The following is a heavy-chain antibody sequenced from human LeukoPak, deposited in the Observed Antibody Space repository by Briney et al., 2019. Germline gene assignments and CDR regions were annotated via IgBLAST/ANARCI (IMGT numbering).Heavy chain of an antibody. CDR2: INPNSGGT. Sequence: GESLKISCKGSGYTFTGYYMHWVRQAPGQGLEWMGWINPNSGGTNYAQKFQGRVTMTRDTSISTAYMELSRLRSGDTAVYYCARGPAALIVVVPAAMGEYYYYMDVWGKGTTVTVSS. D-gene: IGHD2-2*01. CDR1: GYTFTGYY. CDR3: ARGPAALIVVVPAAMGEYYYYMDV. J-gene: IGHJ6*03. V-gene: IGHV1-2*02.